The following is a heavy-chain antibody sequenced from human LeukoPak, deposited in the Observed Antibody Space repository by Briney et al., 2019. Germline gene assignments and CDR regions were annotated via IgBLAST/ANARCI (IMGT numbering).Heavy chain of an antibody. J-gene: IGHJ3*02. D-gene: IGHD3-22*01. CDR3: ARIDSSGYSRTDAFDI. CDR1: GGSISSSSYY. CDR2: IYYSGST. Sequence: PSETLSLTCTVSGGSISSSSYYWGWIRQPPGKGLEWIGSIYYSGSTYYNPSLKSRVTISVDTSKNQFSLKLSSVTAADTAVYYCARIDSSGYSRTDAFDIWGQGTMVTVSS. V-gene: IGHV4-39*07.